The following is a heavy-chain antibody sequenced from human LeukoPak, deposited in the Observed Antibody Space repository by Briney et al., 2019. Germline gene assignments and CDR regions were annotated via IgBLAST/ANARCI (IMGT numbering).Heavy chain of an antibody. CDR3: ARHLWATRHFDY. D-gene: IGHD3-10*01. Sequence: SETLSLTCTVSGGSINNYYWSWIRQPPGKGLEWIGYIYYSGSTNYNPSLKSRVTVSVDTSKTQFSLELSSVTAADTAVYYCARHLWATRHFDYWGQGTLATVSS. CDR1: GGSINNYY. V-gene: IGHV4-59*08. CDR2: IYYSGST. J-gene: IGHJ4*02.